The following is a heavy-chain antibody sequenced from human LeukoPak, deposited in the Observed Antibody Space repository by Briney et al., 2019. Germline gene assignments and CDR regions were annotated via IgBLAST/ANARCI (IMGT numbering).Heavy chain of an antibody. V-gene: IGHV4-4*02. D-gene: IGHD4-17*01. CDR1: GFTFSSYG. CDR2: IYHSGTT. Sequence: PGGSLRLSCAASGFTFSSYGMHWVRQAPGKGLEWIGEIYHSGTTNYNPSLKSRVTISVDKSKNQLSLKLTSVTAADTAVYYCARNPGSDYPEWWGQGTLVTVSS. J-gene: IGHJ4*02. CDR3: ARNPGSDYPEW.